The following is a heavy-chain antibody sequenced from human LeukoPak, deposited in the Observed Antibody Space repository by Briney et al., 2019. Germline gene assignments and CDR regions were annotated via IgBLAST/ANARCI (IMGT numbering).Heavy chain of an antibody. CDR2: ISGSGST. J-gene: IGHJ3*02. Sequence: PGGSLRLSCAASGFTFSSYAMSWVRQAPGKGLEWVSAISGSGSTYYADSVKGRFTISRDNSKNTLYLQMNSLRAEDTAVYYCAKGFEHAAFDIWGQGTMVTVSS. CDR3: AKGFEHAAFDI. V-gene: IGHV3-23*01. D-gene: IGHD2-21*01. CDR1: GFTFSSYA.